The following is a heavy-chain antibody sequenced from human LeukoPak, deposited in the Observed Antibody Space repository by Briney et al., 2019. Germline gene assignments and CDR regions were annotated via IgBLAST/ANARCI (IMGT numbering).Heavy chain of an antibody. CDR1: GFTVSSYA. J-gene: IGHJ4*02. CDR2: IRAGGISP. Sequence: GGSLRLSCAASGFTVSSYAMRWVRLPAGEGLGWVSSIRAGGISPYYADSVKGRSTISRDNSKNTLYLQMNSLTVEGTAVYYCAKALGDYYFDYWGQGTLVTVSS. V-gene: IGHV3-23*01. CDR3: AKALGDYYFDY.